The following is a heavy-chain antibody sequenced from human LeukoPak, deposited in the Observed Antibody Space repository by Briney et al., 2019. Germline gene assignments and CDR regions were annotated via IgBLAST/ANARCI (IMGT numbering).Heavy chain of an antibody. Sequence: GGSLRLSCAASGFTFSIYGMSWVRQAPGKGLEWVSAISGSGDSTYYADSVKGRFTISRDNSKNTLYLLMNSLRAEDTALYYCAKGGIAVTSTSVYYYMDVWGKGTTATISS. CDR1: GFTFSIYG. J-gene: IGHJ6*03. CDR2: ISGSGDST. D-gene: IGHD6-19*01. V-gene: IGHV3-23*01. CDR3: AKGGIAVTSTSVYYYMDV.